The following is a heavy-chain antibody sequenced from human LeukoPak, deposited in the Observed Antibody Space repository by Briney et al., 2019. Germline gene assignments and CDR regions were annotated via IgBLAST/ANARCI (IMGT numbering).Heavy chain of an antibody. V-gene: IGHV3-53*01. CDR1: GFTVRSKY. CDR2: ILTGDNT. Sequence: GGSLRLSWAASGFTVRSKYMSWVRQAPGKGPEWVSVILTGDNTYYSDSVRGRFTISRDHSRNTLYLQMNNLRAEDTAVYYCATELRYVGGFFDYWGQGTLVTVSS. J-gene: IGHJ4*02. CDR3: ATELRYVGGFFDY. D-gene: IGHD3-9*01.